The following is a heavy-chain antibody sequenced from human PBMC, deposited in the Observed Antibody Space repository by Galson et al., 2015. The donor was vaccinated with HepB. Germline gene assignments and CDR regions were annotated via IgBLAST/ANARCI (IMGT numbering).Heavy chain of an antibody. Sequence: QAPGGGLEWVALISSSGRREYYAGSVRGRFTISRDDSRNTLFLQVNSLRRDDTAVYHCARALRRNTWSHIYYYGLDIWGPGTTVTVS. CDR2: ISSSGRRE. CDR3: ARALRRNTWSHIYYYGLDI. J-gene: IGHJ6*02. V-gene: IGHV3-30*04. D-gene: IGHD6-13*01.